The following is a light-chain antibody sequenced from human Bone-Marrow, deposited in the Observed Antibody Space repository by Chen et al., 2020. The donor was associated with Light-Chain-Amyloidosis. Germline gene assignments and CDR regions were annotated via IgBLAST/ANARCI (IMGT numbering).Light chain of an antibody. CDR2: GNT. CDR3: QSYDSSLNGPWV. V-gene: IGLV1-40*01. Sequence: QSVLTQPPSVSGAPGPRVTISCTGNSSNIGAGYDVHWYQQVPGTAPRLLIYGNTNRPSGVRDRFSGSKAGTSASLAITGLQAEDEADYHCQSYDSSLNGPWVFGGGTKLTVL. J-gene: IGLJ3*02. CDR1: SSNIGAGYD.